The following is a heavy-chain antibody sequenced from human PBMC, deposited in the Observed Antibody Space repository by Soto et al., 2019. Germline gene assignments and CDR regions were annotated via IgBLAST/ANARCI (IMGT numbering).Heavy chain of an antibody. CDR1: GCSISSYY. J-gene: IGHJ6*02. CDR2: IYTSGSS. CDR3: AGCCGMILCRIDV. Sequence: SWPLALTCSVSGCSISSYYWSWIRQPAGKGLEWIGRIYTSGSSNYNPSLKSRVTMSVDTSKNQFSLKLSSVTAADTAVYYCAGCCGMILCRIDVWAQGTSVTV. V-gene: IGHV4-4*07. D-gene: IGHD3-16*01.